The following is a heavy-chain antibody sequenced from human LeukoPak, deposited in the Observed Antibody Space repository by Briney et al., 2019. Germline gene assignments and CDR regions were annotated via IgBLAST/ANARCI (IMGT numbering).Heavy chain of an antibody. D-gene: IGHD2-15*01. V-gene: IGHV3-23*01. Sequence: GGSLRLSCAGTGFTFNNFAMSWVRHAPGKGLEWVSGISGTGGSTYYADSVKGRFTISRDNSKNTVYLQTDSLNAEDTAVYYCAKGRCSGGSCYGRGLDSWGQGTLVTVSS. J-gene: IGHJ4*02. CDR2: ISGTGGST. CDR3: AKGRCSGGSCYGRGLDS. CDR1: GFTFNNFA.